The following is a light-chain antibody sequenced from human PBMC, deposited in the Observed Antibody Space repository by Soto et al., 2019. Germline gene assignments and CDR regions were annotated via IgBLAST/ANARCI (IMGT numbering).Light chain of an antibody. CDR2: GAS. J-gene: IGKJ1*01. CDR3: QQYHHWPPKT. CDR1: QSVSSH. Sequence: TVMKQSPATLSVSPGESATLSCRASQSVSSHLAWYQQKPGQAPRLLIYGASTRATGIPARFSGSGSGTEFTLTISSLQSEDFGLYFCQQYHHWPPKTFGQGTKVDI. V-gene: IGKV3-15*01.